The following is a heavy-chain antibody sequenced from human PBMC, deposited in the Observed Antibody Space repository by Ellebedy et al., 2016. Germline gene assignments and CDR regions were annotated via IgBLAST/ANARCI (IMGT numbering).Heavy chain of an antibody. V-gene: IGHV1-46*01. D-gene: IGHD3-16*01. J-gene: IGHJ4*02. CDR1: RYIFTSQY. Sequence: ASVKVSXKASRYIFTSQYIHWVRQAPGQGLEWMGIINPSGGTTRYAQKFQGRVTMTRDTSTSTAYMELRRLRSDDTAIYYCARRGGTDYGDYWGQGTLVTVSS. CDR3: ARRGGTDYGDY. CDR2: INPSGGTT.